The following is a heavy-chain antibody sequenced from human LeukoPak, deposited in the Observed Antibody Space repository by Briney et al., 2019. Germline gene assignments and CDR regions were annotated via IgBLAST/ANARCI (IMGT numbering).Heavy chain of an antibody. CDR3: AKDSKIALTAVAGTDIDY. J-gene: IGHJ4*02. CDR1: GFTFSSYG. V-gene: IGHV3-30*02. CDR2: IRYDGSNK. D-gene: IGHD6-19*01. Sequence: PGGSLRLSCAASGFTFSSYGMHWVRQAPGKGLEWVAFIRYDGSNKYYADSVKGRFTISRDNSKNTLYLQMNSLRAEDTAVYYCAKDSKIALTAVAGTDIDYWGQGTLVTVSS.